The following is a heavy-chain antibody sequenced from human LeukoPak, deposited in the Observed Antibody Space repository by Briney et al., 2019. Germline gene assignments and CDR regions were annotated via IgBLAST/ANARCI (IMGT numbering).Heavy chain of an antibody. CDR1: GYSFTSYW. CDR2: IYPGDSDT. Sequence: GESLKISCKGSGYSFTSYWIGWVRQMPGKGLEWMGIIYPGDSDTRYSPSFQGQVTISADKSISTAYLQWSSLKASDTAMYYCASSPGIAVAPFDAFDIWGQGTMVTVSS. CDR3: ASSPGIAVAPFDAFDI. V-gene: IGHV5-51*01. D-gene: IGHD6-19*01. J-gene: IGHJ3*02.